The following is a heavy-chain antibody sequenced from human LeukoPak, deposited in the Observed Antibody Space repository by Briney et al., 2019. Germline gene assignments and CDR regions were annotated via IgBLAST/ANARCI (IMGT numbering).Heavy chain of an antibody. CDR2: IYSGGST. Sequence: GGSLRLSCAASGFTVSSNYMSWVRQAPGKGLEWVSVIYSGGSTYYADSVKGRFTISRDNSKNTLYLQMNSLRAEDTAVYYCARAGVPPAICWFDPWGQGTLVTVSS. J-gene: IGHJ5*02. CDR3: ARAGVPPAICWFDP. CDR1: GFTVSSNY. D-gene: IGHD2-2*02. V-gene: IGHV3-66*02.